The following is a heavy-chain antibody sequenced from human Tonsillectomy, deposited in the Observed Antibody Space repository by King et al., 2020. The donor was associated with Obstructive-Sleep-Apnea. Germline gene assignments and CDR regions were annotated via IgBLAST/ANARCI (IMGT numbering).Heavy chain of an antibody. CDR1: GGSISSYY. CDR2: IYYSGST. V-gene: IGHV4-59*08. D-gene: IGHD3-3*01. Sequence: VQLQESGPGLVKPSETLSLTCTVSGGSISSYYWSWIRQPPGKGLEWIGYIYYSGSTNYNPSLKSRVTISVDTSKNQFSLKLSSVTAADTAVYYCARHRFVGYYYFDYWGQGTLVTVSS. CDR3: ARHRFVGYYYFDY. J-gene: IGHJ4*02.